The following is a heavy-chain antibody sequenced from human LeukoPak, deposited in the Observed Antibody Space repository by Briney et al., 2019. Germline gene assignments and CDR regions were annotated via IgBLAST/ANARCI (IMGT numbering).Heavy chain of an antibody. CDR2: VYHSGST. J-gene: IGHJ4*02. V-gene: IGHV4-59*01. D-gene: IGHD3-22*01. Sequence: SETLSLTCTVSGASISSDYWNWIRQPPGKGLEWIGHVYHSGSTNYNPSLKSRVTISVDTSKNQFSLKLSSVTVADTAVYYCARAGNYYYSSGYYSHFDYWGQETLVTVSS. CDR1: GASISSDY. CDR3: ARAGNYYYSSGYYSHFDY.